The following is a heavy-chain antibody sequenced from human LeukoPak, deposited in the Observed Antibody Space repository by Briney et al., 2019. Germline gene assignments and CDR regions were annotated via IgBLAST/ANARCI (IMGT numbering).Heavy chain of an antibody. J-gene: IGHJ6*02. Sequence: GGSLRLCCGASGFTFSSYWMSWVRQAPGKGPEWVGNINQEGNSKYYVDSGKGRFTISRDNAKNSLCLKMNSRRAEDTAVYYCTRDAFQGVAVYCGGDVWGQGSTVSVSS. D-gene: IGHD3-16*01. CDR1: GFTFSSYW. CDR3: TRDAFQGVAVYCGGDV. CDR2: INQEGNSK. V-gene: IGHV3-7*01.